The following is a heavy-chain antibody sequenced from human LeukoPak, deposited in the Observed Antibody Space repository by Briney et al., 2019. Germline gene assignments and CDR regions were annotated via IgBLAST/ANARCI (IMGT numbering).Heavy chain of an antibody. D-gene: IGHD2-2*01. CDR2: IYYSGST. CDR3: ARRQCSSTTCGLDY. CDR1: GGSISSYY. V-gene: IGHV4-59*01. Sequence: PSETLSLTCTVSGGSISSYYWSWIRQPPGKGLEWIGYIYYSGSTNYNPSLKSRVTISVDTSKNQFSLKLTSVTAADTAVYYCARRQCSSTTCGLDYWGQGTLVTVSS. J-gene: IGHJ4*02.